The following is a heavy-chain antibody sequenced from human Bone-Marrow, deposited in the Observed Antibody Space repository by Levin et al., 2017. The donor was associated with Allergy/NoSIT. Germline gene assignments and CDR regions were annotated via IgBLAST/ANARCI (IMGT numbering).Heavy chain of an antibody. D-gene: IGHD3-9*01. CDR1: GFIFNNSY. CDR3: ARGKRYFVI. V-gene: IGHV3-11*01. CDR2: ISDTGNSK. Sequence: GGSLRLSCEASGFIFNNSYMTWLRQAPGKGLEWISYISDTGNSKYYADFVEGRFTVSRDNAKNSVFLEMHSLRPEDTALYYCARGKRYFVIWGQGTLVTVSS. J-gene: IGHJ4*02.